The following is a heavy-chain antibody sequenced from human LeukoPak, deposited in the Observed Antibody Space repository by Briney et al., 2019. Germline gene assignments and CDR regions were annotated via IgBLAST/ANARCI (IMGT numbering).Heavy chain of an antibody. V-gene: IGHV4-61*01. CDR2: IYNSGNT. D-gene: IGHD3-16*01. J-gene: IGHJ5*02. Sequence: SETLSLTCTVSSGSISTSNYYWTWIRQPPGKGLEWIGNIYNSGNTNYNPSLKSRVTISIDTSKNQFSLKVISVTAADTAIYYCARESGSYLWRSWLNPWGQGTLVTVSS. CDR3: ARESGSYLWRSWLNP. CDR1: SGSISTSNYY.